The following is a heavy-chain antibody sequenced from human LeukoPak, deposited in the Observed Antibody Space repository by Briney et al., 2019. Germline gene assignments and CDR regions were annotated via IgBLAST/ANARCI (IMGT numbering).Heavy chain of an antibody. CDR2: IDYSGST. D-gene: IGHD6-19*01. J-gene: IGHJ4*02. Sequence: SETPSLSCTVSGGSTSSFYWSWIRQPPGKGLEWIGNIDYSGSTIYNPALKSRVTVSVDTSKNQFSLNLTSVTAADTAVYYCAREGKLTGYFGGLGFNYWGQGILVTVSS. CDR3: AREGKLTGYFGGLGFNY. CDR1: GGSTSSFY. V-gene: IGHV4-59*01.